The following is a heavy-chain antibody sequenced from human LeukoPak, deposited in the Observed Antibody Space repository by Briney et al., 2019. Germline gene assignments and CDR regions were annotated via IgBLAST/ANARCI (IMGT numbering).Heavy chain of an antibody. V-gene: IGHV3-33*01. CDR3: ARDLLGQDIVVVPAAHAYYYYGMDV. J-gene: IGHJ6*02. Sequence: AGSLRLSCAASGFTFSSYGMHWVRQAPGKGLEWVAVIWYDGSNKYYADSVKGRFTISRDNSKNTLYLQMNSLRAEDTAVYYCARDLLGQDIVVVPAAHAYYYYGMDVWGQGTTVTVSS. CDR1: GFTFSSYG. D-gene: IGHD2-2*01. CDR2: IWYDGSNK.